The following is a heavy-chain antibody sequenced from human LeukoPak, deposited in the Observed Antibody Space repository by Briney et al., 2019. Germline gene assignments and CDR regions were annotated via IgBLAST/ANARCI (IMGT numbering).Heavy chain of an antibody. Sequence: SETLSLTCTVSGDSITSSTYYWGWIRQPPGKGLEWIGSISYSGSTYYNSSLKSRVTTFADTSKNLFSLKLSSVTAADTAVYYCARATSPYYDILTGYYIGDYFDYWGQGTLVTVSS. J-gene: IGHJ4*02. V-gene: IGHV4-39*07. CDR1: GDSITSSTYY. CDR3: ARATSPYYDILTGYYIGDYFDY. D-gene: IGHD3-9*01. CDR2: ISYSGST.